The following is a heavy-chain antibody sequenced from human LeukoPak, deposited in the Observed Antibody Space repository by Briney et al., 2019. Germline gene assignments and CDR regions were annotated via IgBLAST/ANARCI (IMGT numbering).Heavy chain of an antibody. J-gene: IGHJ4*02. CDR2: ISWNSGSI. CDR3: AKGYSSGGSCYRYSYFDY. CDR1: GFTFDDYA. Sequence: GGSLRLSCAASGFTFDDYAMHWVRQAPGKGLEWVSGISWNSGSIGYADSVKGRFTISRDNAKNSLYLQMNSLRAEDTALYYCAKGYSSGGSCYRYSYFDYWGQGTLVTVSS. V-gene: IGHV3-9*01. D-gene: IGHD2-15*01.